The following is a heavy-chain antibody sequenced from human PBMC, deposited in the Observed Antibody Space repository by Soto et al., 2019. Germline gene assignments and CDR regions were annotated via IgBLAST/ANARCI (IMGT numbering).Heavy chain of an antibody. CDR2: VSYCGTT. J-gene: IGHJ4*02. CDR1: GGPLTTYF. Sequence: SSETLSLTCNVSGGPLTTYFWSWIRQPPGKGLEWIGYVSYCGTTNYNPSLKSRVTISVYTSKNQFSLKLSSVTAADTAVYYCAREYYYGSGPWYWGQGTLVTVSS. D-gene: IGHD3-10*01. CDR3: AREYYYGSGPWY. V-gene: IGHV4-59*01.